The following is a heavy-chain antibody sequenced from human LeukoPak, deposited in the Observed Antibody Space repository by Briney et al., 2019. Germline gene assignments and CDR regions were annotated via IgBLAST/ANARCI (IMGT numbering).Heavy chain of an antibody. D-gene: IGHD6-13*01. J-gene: IGHJ3*02. CDR2: INPYNDNT. CDR1: GYTFSSYG. CDR3: ARGNWYSSSKEHYAFDI. V-gene: IGHV1-18*01. Sequence: GASVKVSCKASGYTFSSYGISWVRQAPGQGLEWMGWINPYNDNTNYAQVLQGRVTMTTDTSTSTAYMELRSLRSDDAALYYCARGNWYSSSKEHYAFDIWGQGTMVTVSS.